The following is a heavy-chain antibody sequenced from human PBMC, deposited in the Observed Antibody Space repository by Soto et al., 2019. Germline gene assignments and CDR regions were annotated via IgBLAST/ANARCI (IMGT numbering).Heavy chain of an antibody. CDR1: GYTFTSYG. J-gene: IGHJ4*02. V-gene: IGHV1-18*04. CDR3: ARNGLIGIVEQKLDY. CDR2: ISAYNGNT. D-gene: IGHD1-26*01. Sequence: ASVKVSCKASGYTFTSYGISWVRQAPGQGLEWMGWISAYNGNTNYAQKLQGRVTMTTDTSTSTAYMELRSLRSDDTAVYYCARNGLIGIVEQKLDYWGQGTLVTVSS.